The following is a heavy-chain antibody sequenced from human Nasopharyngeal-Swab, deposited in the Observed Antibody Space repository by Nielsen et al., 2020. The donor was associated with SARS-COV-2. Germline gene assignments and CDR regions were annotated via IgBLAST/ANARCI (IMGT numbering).Heavy chain of an antibody. J-gene: IGHJ4*02. CDR2: INHSGST. CDR1: GGSFNGFY. Sequence: SETLSLTCSVSGGSFNGFYWNWIRQPPGKGLEWIGEINHSGSTNYNPSLKSRVTISVDTSKNQFSLKLSSVTAADTAVYYCAREPAYGDYFDYWGQGTLVTVSS. V-gene: IGHV4-34*01. CDR3: AREPAYGDYFDY. D-gene: IGHD4-17*01.